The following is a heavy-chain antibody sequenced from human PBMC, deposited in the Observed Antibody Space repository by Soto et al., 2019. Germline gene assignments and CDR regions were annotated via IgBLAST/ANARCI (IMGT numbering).Heavy chain of an antibody. Sequence: VQLLESGGDLVHPGGSLRLSCAASGFAFSSHPMSWVRQAPERGLEWVSEISDGGDLTYNAESVKGRFTISRDNSKNILFMQMNSLRAEDTALYYWARRAFGSSRSFDLWGQGTMVTVSS. CDR3: ARRAFGSSRSFDL. J-gene: IGHJ3*01. CDR2: ISDGGDLT. CDR1: GFAFSSHP. V-gene: IGHV3-23*01. D-gene: IGHD6-6*01.